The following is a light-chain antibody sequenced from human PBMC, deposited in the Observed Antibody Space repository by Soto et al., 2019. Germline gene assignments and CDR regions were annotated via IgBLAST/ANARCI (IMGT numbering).Light chain of an antibody. CDR1: DIGIKS. V-gene: IGLV3-21*02. CDR3: QVWDRSTHHRV. J-gene: IGLJ3*02. CDR2: DDT. Sequence: SYVLTQPPSVSVAPGQTARIPCGGDDIGIKSVHWYQQRPGQAPVLVVYDDTYRPSGIPERFSGSNSGDTATLTISRVEAGDEADYYCQVWDRSTHHRVFGGGTQLTVL.